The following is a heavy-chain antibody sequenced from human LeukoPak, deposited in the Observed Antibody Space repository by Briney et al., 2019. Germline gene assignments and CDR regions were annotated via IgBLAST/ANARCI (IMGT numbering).Heavy chain of an antibody. V-gene: IGHV3-15*01. CDR2: IKRKSDGGTT. Sequence: GGSLRLSCAASRSTFSSYWMHWVRQAPGKGLEWVGRIKRKSDGGTTDYAAPVKGRFTISRDDSKNTLYLQMNSLKSEDTAVYYCTTELDVRPNHYWGQGTLVTVSS. CDR1: RSTFSSYW. J-gene: IGHJ4*02. CDR3: TTELDVRPNHY. D-gene: IGHD1-14*01.